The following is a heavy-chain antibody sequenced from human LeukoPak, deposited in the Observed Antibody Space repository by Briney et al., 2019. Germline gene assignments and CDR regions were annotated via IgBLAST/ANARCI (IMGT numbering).Heavy chain of an antibody. V-gene: IGHV3-30*02. CDR2: IRYDGSNK. Sequence: GGSLRLSCAASGFTFSSYGMHWVRQAPGKGLEWEAFIRYDGSNKYYADSVKGRFTISRDNSKNTLYLQMNSLRAEDTAVYYCAKDRIAARHIIDYWGQGTLVTVSS. CDR1: GFTFSSYG. CDR3: AKDRIAARHIIDY. D-gene: IGHD6-6*01. J-gene: IGHJ4*02.